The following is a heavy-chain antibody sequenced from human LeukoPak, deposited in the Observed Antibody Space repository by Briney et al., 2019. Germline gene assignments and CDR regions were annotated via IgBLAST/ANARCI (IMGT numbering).Heavy chain of an antibody. D-gene: IGHD4/OR15-4a*01. CDR1: GFTVSTNS. CDR3: ARRAGAYSHPYDY. V-gene: IGHV3-53*01. CDR2: IYSDNT. J-gene: IGHJ4*02. Sequence: GGSLRLSCTVSGFTVSTNSMSWVRQAPGKGLEWVSFIYSDNTHYLDSVKGRFTISRDNSKNTLYLQMNSLRAEDTAVYYCARRAGAYSHPYDYWGQGTLVTVSS.